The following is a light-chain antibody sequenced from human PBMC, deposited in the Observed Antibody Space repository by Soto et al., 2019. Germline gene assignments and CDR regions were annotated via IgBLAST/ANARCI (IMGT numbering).Light chain of an antibody. V-gene: IGLV4-69*01. CDR2: VNSDGSH. J-gene: IGLJ2*01. CDR1: SGHSSYA. CDR3: QTWGTGIHVV. Sequence: QPVLTQSPSASASLGASVKLTCTLSSGHSSYAIAWHQQQPEKGPRYLMKVNSDGSHSKGDGIPDRFSGSSSGAERYLTISRLQSEDEADYYCQTWGTGIHVVFGGGTKLTVL.